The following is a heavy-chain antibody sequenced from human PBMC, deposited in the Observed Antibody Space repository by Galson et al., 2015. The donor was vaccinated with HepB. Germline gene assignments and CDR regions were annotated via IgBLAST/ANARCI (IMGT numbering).Heavy chain of an antibody. V-gene: IGHV3-30*18. CDR3: AKDLYGSGSPIDY. Sequence: SLRLSCAGSGFSFSSYGMHWVRQAPGKGLEWVALISYDAIDKYYVDSVKGRFTISRDNPKNTLYLQMNSLRPEDTAVYYCAKDLYGSGSPIDYWGQGTLVTVSS. CDR1: GFSFSSYG. J-gene: IGHJ4*02. D-gene: IGHD3-10*01. CDR2: ISYDAIDK.